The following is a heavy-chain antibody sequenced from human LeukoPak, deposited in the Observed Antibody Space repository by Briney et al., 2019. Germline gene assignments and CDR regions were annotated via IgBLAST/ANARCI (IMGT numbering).Heavy chain of an antibody. J-gene: IGHJ4*02. CDR1: GFTFSSYS. CDR3: ARDSGPVDQLLSFDV. Sequence: GGSLRLSCAASGFTFSSYSMNWVRQAPGKGLEWVSSISSSSSYIYYADSVKGRFTISRDNAKNSLYLQMNSLRAEDTAVYYCARDSGPVDQLLSFDVWGQGTLVTVSS. V-gene: IGHV3-21*04. CDR2: ISSSSSYI. D-gene: IGHD2-2*01.